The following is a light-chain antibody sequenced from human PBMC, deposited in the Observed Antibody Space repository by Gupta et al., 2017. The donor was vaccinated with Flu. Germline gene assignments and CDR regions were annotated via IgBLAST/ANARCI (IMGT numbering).Light chain of an antibody. CDR3: HSYTRSSTLVV. CDR1: SSDVGGYNY. Sequence: QSALTQPASVSGSPGQSITISCTGTSSDVGGYNYVSWYQPPPGKAPKLMIYEVSNRPSAVADRFSGSKYGTTASLTIAWLQAEDEADYYCHSYTRSSTLVVFGGGTKLTVL. CDR2: EVS. J-gene: IGLJ2*01. V-gene: IGLV2-14*01.